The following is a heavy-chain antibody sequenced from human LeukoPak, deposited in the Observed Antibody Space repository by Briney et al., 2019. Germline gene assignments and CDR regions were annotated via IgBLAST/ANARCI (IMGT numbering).Heavy chain of an antibody. D-gene: IGHD1-26*01. CDR2: IKQEGREK. J-gene: IGHJ4*02. CDR3: ASFGSD. Sequence: GGSLRLSCAASRFTLSSYWMSWVRHAPGEGLEWGANIKQEGREKYYVDSVKGRFTISRDNAKNSLYLQMNSLRAEDTAVYSCASFGSDWGQGTLVTVSS. CDR1: RFTLSSYW. V-gene: IGHV3-7*01.